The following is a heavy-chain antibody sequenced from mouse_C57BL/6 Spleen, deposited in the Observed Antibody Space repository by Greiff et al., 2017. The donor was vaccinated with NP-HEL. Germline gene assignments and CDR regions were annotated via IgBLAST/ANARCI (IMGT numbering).Heavy chain of an antibody. CDR2: IYPGDGDT. V-gene: IGHV1-82*01. CDR1: GYAFSSSW. Sequence: QVQLQQSGPELVKPGASVKISCKASGYAFSSSWMNWVKQRPGKGLEWIGRIYPGDGDTNYNGKFKGKATLTADKSSSTAYMQLSSLTSEDSAVYFCAREDYGYDVEYWGQGTTLTVSS. D-gene: IGHD2-2*01. J-gene: IGHJ2*01. CDR3: AREDYGYDVEY.